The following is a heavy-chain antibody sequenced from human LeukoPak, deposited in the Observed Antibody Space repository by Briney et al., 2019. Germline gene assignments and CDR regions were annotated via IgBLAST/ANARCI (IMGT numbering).Heavy chain of an antibody. Sequence: GGSLRLSCAASGFTFSSYWMHWVRQVPGKGLVWVSRINTYGSSTSYADSVKGGFTISRDNDKNTLYLQMNSPRDEDTAVYYCARVLDGKPFFDYWGQGTLVTVSS. J-gene: IGHJ4*02. D-gene: IGHD6-19*01. V-gene: IGHV3-74*01. CDR1: GFTFSSYW. CDR2: INTYGSST. CDR3: ARVLDGKPFFDY.